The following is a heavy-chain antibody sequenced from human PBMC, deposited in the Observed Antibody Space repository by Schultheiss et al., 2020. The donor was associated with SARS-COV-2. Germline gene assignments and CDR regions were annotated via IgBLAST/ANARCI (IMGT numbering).Heavy chain of an antibody. D-gene: IGHD3-10*01. J-gene: IGHJ5*02. CDR3: ARSYGSGSYWSWFDP. CDR1: GYTFTSYG. Sequence: ASVKVSCKASGYTFTSYGISWVRQAPGQGLGWMGWISAYNGNTNYAQKLQGRVTITRDTSASTAYMELSSLRSEDTAVYYCARSYGSGSYWSWFDPWGQGTLVTVSS. V-gene: IGHV1-18*01. CDR2: ISAYNGNT.